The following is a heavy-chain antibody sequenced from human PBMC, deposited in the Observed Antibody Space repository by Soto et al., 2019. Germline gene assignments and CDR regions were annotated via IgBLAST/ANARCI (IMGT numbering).Heavy chain of an antibody. CDR2: ISGSGGST. Sequence: GGSLRLSCAASGFTFSSYAMSWVRQAPGKGLEWVSAISGSGGSTYYADSVKGRFTISRDNSKNTLYLQMNSLRAEDTAVYYCAKVPYYYDSSGYYQCPYYFDYWGQGTLVTVSS. J-gene: IGHJ4*02. CDR1: GFTFSSYA. D-gene: IGHD3-22*01. CDR3: AKVPYYYDSSGYYQCPYYFDY. V-gene: IGHV3-23*01.